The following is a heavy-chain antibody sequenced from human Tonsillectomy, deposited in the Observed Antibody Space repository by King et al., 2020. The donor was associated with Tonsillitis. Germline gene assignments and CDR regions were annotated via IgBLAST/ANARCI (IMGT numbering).Heavy chain of an antibody. D-gene: IGHD3-3*02. V-gene: IGHV3-21*01. CDR2: ISGSSEYL. J-gene: IGHJ3*02. Sequence: EVQLVESGGGLVKPGGSLRLSCAASGFSFSDYTMNWVRQAPGKGLEWVSSISGSSEYLYYADSVKGRFTISRDNAKSSLFLQLNSLRDDDTAVYYCARPHVLVWGNAFDIWGRGTMVTVSS. CDR3: ARPHVLVWGNAFDI. CDR1: GFSFSDYT.